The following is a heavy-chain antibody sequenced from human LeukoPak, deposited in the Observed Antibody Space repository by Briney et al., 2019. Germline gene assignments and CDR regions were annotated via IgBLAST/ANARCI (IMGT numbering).Heavy chain of an antibody. CDR2: ISGDGGST. D-gene: IGHD5-18*01. CDR1: GFTFDDYA. V-gene: IGHV3-43*02. CDR3: AKDILLAAMIDY. Sequence: GGSLRLSCAASGFTFDDYAMHWDRQAPGKGLEWVSLISGDGGSTYCADSVKGRFIISRDNSKNSLYLQMNSLRTEDTALYYCAKDILLAAMIDYWGQGTLVTVSS. J-gene: IGHJ4*02.